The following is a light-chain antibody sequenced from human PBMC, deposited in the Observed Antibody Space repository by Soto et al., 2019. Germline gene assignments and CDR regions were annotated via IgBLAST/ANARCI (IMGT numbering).Light chain of an antibody. J-gene: IGKJ3*01. V-gene: IGKV3-20*01. CDR1: HSVNSH. CDR3: QQYGDSPLT. Sequence: DIVMTQSPVTLSVSPGERATLSCRASHSVNSHVAWYQQKPGQAPRLLLYGASTRATGIPDRFTGSGSGTDFALTISRLEPEDFGVYYCQQYGDSPLTSGPGTKVDI. CDR2: GAS.